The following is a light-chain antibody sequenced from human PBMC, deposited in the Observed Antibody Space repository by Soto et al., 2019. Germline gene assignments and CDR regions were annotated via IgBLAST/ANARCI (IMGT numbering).Light chain of an antibody. Sequence: EIVLTQSPATLSLSPGERATLSCRASQSVSSYLAWYQQKPGQAPRLLIYDASNRATGIPARFSGSGSGTHFTPTISSREREDFAVYYCQQRSKSPRLTFGGGTKVEIK. CDR2: DAS. J-gene: IGKJ4*01. V-gene: IGKV3-11*01. CDR3: QQRSKSPRLT. CDR1: QSVSSY.